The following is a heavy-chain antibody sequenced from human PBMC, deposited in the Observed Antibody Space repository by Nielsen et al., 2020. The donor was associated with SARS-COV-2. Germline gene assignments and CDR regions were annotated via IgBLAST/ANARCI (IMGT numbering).Heavy chain of an antibody. CDR1: GFTFSSYA. CDR2: ISGSGGST. D-gene: IGHD6-19*01. CDR3: ARDPLGAVAGSEGDY. V-gene: IGHV3-23*01. Sequence: GESLKISCAASGFTFSSYAMSWVRQAPGKGLEWVSAISGSGGSTYYADSVKGRFTISRDNSKNTLYLQMNSLRAEDTAVYYCARDPLGAVAGSEGDYWGQGTLVTVSS. J-gene: IGHJ4*02.